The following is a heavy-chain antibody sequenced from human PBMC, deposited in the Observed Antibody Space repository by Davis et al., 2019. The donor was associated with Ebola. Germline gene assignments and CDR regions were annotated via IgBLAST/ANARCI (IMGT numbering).Heavy chain of an antibody. D-gene: IGHD3-10*01. Sequence: SETLSLTCTVSGCSFSNYYWSWIRQPPAKGLEWIGYIHYSGSTMYSPSLTSRVTISVDTSKSQFSLKLSSMTAADTAIYYCARHRGASFDSWGQGTLVTVSS. CDR1: GCSFSNYY. CDR2: IHYSGST. CDR3: ARHRGASFDS. J-gene: IGHJ4*02. V-gene: IGHV4-59*08.